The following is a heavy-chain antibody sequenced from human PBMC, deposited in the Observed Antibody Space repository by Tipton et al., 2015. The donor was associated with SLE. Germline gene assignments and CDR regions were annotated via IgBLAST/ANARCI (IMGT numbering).Heavy chain of an antibody. CDR3: ARSGSSPSPTWFDP. V-gene: IGHV4-34*01. Sequence: TLSLTCAVYGGSFSGYYWSWIRQPPGKGLEWIGEINHSGSTNYNPSLKSRVTISVDTSKNQLSLKLSSVTAADTAVYYCARSGSSPSPTWFDPWGQGTLVTVTS. D-gene: IGHD6-6*01. CDR1: GGSFSGYY. CDR2: INHSGST. J-gene: IGHJ5*02.